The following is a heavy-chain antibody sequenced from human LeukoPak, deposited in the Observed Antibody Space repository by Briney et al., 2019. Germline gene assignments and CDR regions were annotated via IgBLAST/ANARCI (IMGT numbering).Heavy chain of an antibody. Sequence: ASVKVSCKASGYTFTSYDINWVRQATGQGLEWMGWMNHNSSNTGYAQKFQGRVTMTRNTSISTAYMELSSLRSEDTSVYYCARTEKITGTHDYWGQGTLVTVSS. J-gene: IGHJ4*02. V-gene: IGHV1-8*01. CDR2: MNHNSSNT. D-gene: IGHD1-20*01. CDR1: GYTFTSYD. CDR3: ARTEKITGTHDY.